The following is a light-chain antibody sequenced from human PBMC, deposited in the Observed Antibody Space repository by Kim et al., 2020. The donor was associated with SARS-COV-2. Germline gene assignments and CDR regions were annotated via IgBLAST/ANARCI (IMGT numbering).Light chain of an antibody. CDR3: QQYYSTPQLT. J-gene: IGKJ4*01. Sequence: DIQMTQSPSSLSASVGDRVTITCRASQGISNSLAWYQQKPGKAPKLLLYAASRLESGVPSRFSGSGSGTDYTLTISSLQPEDFATYYCQQYYSTPQLTFGGGTKVDIK. CDR1: QGISNS. CDR2: AAS. V-gene: IGKV1-NL1*01.